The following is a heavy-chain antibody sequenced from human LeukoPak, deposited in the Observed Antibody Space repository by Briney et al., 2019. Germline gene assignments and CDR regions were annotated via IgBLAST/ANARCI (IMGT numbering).Heavy chain of an antibody. J-gene: IGHJ3*02. V-gene: IGHV3-23*01. Sequence: GGSLRLSCAASGFTFSTYVMSWGRPAPGKGLEWVSAINGNGDSIKYTDSVKGRFIISRDNSKNTLYLQMNRLRVEDTAVYYCGRDWAFDIWGQGTTVTVSS. CDR2: INGNGDSI. CDR3: GRDWAFDI. D-gene: IGHD2-21*01. CDR1: GFTFSTYV.